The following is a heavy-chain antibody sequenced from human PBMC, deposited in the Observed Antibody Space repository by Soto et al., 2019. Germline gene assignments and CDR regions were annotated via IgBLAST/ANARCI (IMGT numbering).Heavy chain of an antibody. D-gene: IGHD6-13*01. CDR3: ARSPNRSSSWYVAFNWFDP. CDR2: IYYSGST. V-gene: IGHV4-59*08. Sequence: SETLSLTCTVSGGSISSYYWTWIRQPPGKGLEWIGYIYYSGSTNYNPSLKSRVTISVDTSKNQFSLKLSSVTAADTAVYYCARSPNRSSSWYVAFNWFDPWGQGTLVTVS. J-gene: IGHJ5*02. CDR1: GGSISSYY.